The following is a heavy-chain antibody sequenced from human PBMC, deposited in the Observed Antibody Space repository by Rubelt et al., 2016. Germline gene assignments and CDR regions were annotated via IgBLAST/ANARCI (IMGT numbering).Heavy chain of an antibody. J-gene: IGHJ4*02. CDR3: AGVSGWYRAPGQDFDY. D-gene: IGHD6-19*01. Sequence: QVQLQQWGAGLLKPSETLSLTCAVYGGSFSGYYWSWIRQPPGKGLEWIGEINHSGSTNYNPSLKSRVTRAVDTSKNQFPLKLSSVTAADTAVYYCAGVSGWYRAPGQDFDYWGQGTLVTVSS. CDR1: GGSFSGYY. CDR2: INHSGST. V-gene: IGHV4-34*01.